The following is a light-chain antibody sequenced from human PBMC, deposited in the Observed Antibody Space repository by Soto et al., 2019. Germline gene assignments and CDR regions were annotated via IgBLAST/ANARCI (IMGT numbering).Light chain of an antibody. J-gene: IGKJ4*01. V-gene: IGKV3-20*01. CDR2: GIS. CDR3: QQADSFPLT. Sequence: ENVLTQSPGTLSLSPGEGATLSCRATQSVTSRYFAWYQQKPGQAPRLLIYGISSRATDIPDRFSGSGSGTDYTLTISRLEPEDFATYYCQQADSFPLTFGGGTKVEL. CDR1: QSVTSRY.